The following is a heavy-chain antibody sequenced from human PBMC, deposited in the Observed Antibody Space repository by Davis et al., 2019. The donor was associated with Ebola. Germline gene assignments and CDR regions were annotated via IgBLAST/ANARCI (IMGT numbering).Heavy chain of an antibody. Sequence: SETLSLTCTVSGGSISSYYWSWIRQPPGKGLEWIGEINHSGSTNYNPSLKSRVTISVDTSKNQFSLKLSSVTAADTALYYCARIGGYYYDSSGYYYGMDVWGQGTTVTVSS. CDR3: ARIGGYYYDSSGYYYGMDV. J-gene: IGHJ6*02. CDR1: GGSISSYY. CDR2: INHSGST. D-gene: IGHD3-22*01. V-gene: IGHV4-34*01.